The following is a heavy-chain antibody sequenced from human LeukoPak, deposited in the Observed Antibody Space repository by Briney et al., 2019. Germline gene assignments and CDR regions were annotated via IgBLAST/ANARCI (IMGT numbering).Heavy chain of an antibody. CDR1: GYTFIGYY. CDR3: ARDRSTTAVDY. Sequence: SCKASGYTFIGYYMHWVRQAPGKGLEWVAITWYDGSNKYYADSVKSRFTISRDNSKNTLYLQMNSLRAEDTAVYYCARDRSTTAVDYWGQGTLVTVSS. CDR2: TWYDGSNK. D-gene: IGHD1-26*01. J-gene: IGHJ4*02. V-gene: IGHV3-33*01.